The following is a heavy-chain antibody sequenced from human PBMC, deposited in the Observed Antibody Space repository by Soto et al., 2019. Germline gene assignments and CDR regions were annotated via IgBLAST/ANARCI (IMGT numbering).Heavy chain of an antibody. J-gene: IGHJ6*02. V-gene: IGHV4-39*01. Sequence: PSETLSLTCTVSGGSISSSSYYWGWIRQPPGKGLEWIGSIYYSGSTYYNPSLKSRVTISVDTSKSQFSLKLTSVTAADTAVYYCARVPLYSSSSGLPLYYYYYYGMDVWGQGTTVTVSS. CDR2: IYYSGST. D-gene: IGHD6-13*01. CDR3: ARVPLYSSSSGLPLYYYYYYGMDV. CDR1: GGSISSSSYY.